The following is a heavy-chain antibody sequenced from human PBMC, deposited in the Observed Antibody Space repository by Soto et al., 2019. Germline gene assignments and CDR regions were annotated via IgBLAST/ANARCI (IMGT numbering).Heavy chain of an antibody. CDR1: GYSFSSHW. CDR3: GTTTGDYYGMDV. V-gene: IGHV5-51*01. D-gene: IGHD2-2*01. CDR2: IYPGDSDT. Sequence: ESLKISCEGSGYSFSSHWIAWVRQMPGKGLEWMGIIYPGDSDTRYSPSFQGQVTISADKSISTAYLQWSSLKASDTAMYYCGTTTGDYYGMDVWGQGTTVTVSS. J-gene: IGHJ6*02.